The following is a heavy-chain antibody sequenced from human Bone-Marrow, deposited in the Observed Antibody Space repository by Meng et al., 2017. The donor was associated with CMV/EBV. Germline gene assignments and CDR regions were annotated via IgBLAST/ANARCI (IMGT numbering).Heavy chain of an antibody. CDR1: GFTFSSYW. CDR3: ARDIRWNYGPGY. Sequence: GGSLRLSCAASGFTFSSYWMSWVRQAPGKGLEWVANIKQDGSEIHYVDSVEGRFTISRDNAQNSLYLQMNSLRAEDTAVYYCARDIRWNYGPGYWGQGTLVTVSS. J-gene: IGHJ4*02. D-gene: IGHD1-7*01. V-gene: IGHV3-7*01. CDR2: IKQDGSEI.